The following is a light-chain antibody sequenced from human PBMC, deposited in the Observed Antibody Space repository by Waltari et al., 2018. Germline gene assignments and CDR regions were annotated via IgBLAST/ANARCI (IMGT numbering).Light chain of an antibody. CDR1: QGINNY. V-gene: IGKV1-33*01. Sequence: DIQMTKSPSYLSASVGERINITCRASQGINNYLSLYQQKPGKASKRLIYYASSLESGVPSRFSGSGSGTDYTLTISSLQPEVIATYYCQQYDNFPFSFGPVTKLDI. CDR3: QQYDNFPFS. CDR2: YAS. J-gene: IGKJ3*01.